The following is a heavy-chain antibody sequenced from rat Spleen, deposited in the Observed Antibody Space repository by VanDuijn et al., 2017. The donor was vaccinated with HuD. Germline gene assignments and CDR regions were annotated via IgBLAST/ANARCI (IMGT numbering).Heavy chain of an antibody. Sequence: EVQLVESGGGLVQPGRSMNLSCAASGFTFSNYYMAWIRQAPTKGLEWVASIGTGPGDTYYRDSVKGRFTISRDYTKSTLFLQMDSLTSEDTATYYCAVAGYGYWGQGVVVTVSS. V-gene: IGHV5-25*01. CDR1: GFTFSNYY. D-gene: IGHD4-3*01. J-gene: IGHJ2*01. CDR3: AVAGYGY. CDR2: IGTGPGDT.